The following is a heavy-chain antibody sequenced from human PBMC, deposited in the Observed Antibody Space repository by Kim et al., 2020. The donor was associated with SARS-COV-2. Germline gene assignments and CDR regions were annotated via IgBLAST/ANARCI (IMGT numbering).Heavy chain of an antibody. CDR3: ARGVRAMVRGVTSYFDY. Sequence: SETLSLTCTVSGGSISSYYWSWIRQPPGKGLEWIGYIYYSGSTNYNPSLKSRVTISVDTSKNQFSLKLSSVTAADTAVYYCARGVRAMVRGVTSYFDYWGQGTLVTVSS. CDR1: GGSISSYY. J-gene: IGHJ4*02. D-gene: IGHD3-10*01. V-gene: IGHV4-59*13. CDR2: IYYSGST.